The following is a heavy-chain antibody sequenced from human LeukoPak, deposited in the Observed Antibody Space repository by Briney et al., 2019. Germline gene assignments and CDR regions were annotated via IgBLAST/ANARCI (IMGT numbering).Heavy chain of an antibody. Sequence: SQTLSLTCAISGDSVSSNSAAWNWIRHSPSRGLEWLGRTYYRSKWYNDYAESVKSRITINPDTSKNQFSLQLNSVTPEDTAVYYCASDGLAQLWSGAFDIWGQGTMVTVSS. CDR1: GDSVSSNSAA. J-gene: IGHJ3*02. D-gene: IGHD5-18*01. CDR3: ASDGLAQLWSGAFDI. CDR2: TYYRSKWYN. V-gene: IGHV6-1*01.